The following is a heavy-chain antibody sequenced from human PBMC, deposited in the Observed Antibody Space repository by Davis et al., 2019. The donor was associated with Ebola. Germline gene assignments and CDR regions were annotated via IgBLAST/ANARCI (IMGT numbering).Heavy chain of an antibody. CDR3: AKTYSGSPNSFFDY. D-gene: IGHD1-26*01. CDR1: GFTFSGFC. V-gene: IGHV3-30*18. CDR2: MSYDGINK. Sequence: GESLKISCAASGFTFSGFCIHWVRQAPGKGLEWVALMSYDGINKYYADSVEGRFTISRDISKDTLYLQMNSLRAEDTAVYYCAKTYSGSPNSFFDYWGQGTLVTVSS. J-gene: IGHJ4*02.